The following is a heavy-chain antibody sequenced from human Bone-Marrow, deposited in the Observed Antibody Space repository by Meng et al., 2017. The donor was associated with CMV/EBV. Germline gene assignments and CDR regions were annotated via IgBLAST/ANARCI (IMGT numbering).Heavy chain of an antibody. Sequence: ASVKVSCKVSGYTLTELSMHWVRQAPGKGLEWMGGFDPEDGETIYAQKFQGRVTMTEDTSTDTAYMELSSLRYEDTAVYYCATVQDSSGFYAFDIWGQGTMVTVSS. V-gene: IGHV1-24*01. J-gene: IGHJ3*02. CDR1: GYTLTELS. CDR3: ATVQDSSGFYAFDI. CDR2: FDPEDGET. D-gene: IGHD3-22*01.